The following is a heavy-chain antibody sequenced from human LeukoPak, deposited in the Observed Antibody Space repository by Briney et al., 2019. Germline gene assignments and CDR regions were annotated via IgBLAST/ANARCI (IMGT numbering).Heavy chain of an antibody. CDR3: ARVKRAVSGFDY. CDR1: GYTFTGYY. Sequence: ASVKVSCKASGYTFTGYYMHWVRQAPGQGLEWMGWINPNSGGINYAQKFQGRVTMTRDTSISTAYMELSRLRSDDTAVYYCARVKRAVSGFDYWGQGTLVTVSS. J-gene: IGHJ4*02. D-gene: IGHD3-10*01. V-gene: IGHV1-2*02. CDR2: INPNSGGI.